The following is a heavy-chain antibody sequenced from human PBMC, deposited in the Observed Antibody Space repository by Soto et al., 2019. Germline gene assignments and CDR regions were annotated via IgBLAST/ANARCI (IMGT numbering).Heavy chain of an antibody. CDR3: ARGGPGGSQEWFDP. V-gene: IGHV1-69*13. Sequence: SVKVTCQASGGTISSYGISWVRQAPGQGLEWMGGIIPIFGTANYAQKFQGRVTITADESTSTAYMELSSLRSEDTAVYYCARGGPGGSQEWFDPWGQGTLVTVSS. CDR2: IIPIFGTA. CDR1: GGTISSYG. J-gene: IGHJ5*02. D-gene: IGHD3-10*01.